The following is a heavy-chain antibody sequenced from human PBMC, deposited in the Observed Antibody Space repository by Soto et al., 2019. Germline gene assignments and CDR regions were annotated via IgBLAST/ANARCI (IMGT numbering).Heavy chain of an antibody. D-gene: IGHD7-27*01. V-gene: IGHV3-21*06. CDR2: ITSSGIDI. CDR3: TRRTGKTYAP. Sequence: EVQLVESGGGLVKPGGSLRLSCAASGFPFSSYSMSWVRQAPGKGLEWVSSITSSGIDIYYADSVKAPFSISRENAKNSLYLQMNSLRADDTAVYFSTRRTGKTYAPWGQGPLVPVS. CDR1: GFPFSSYS. J-gene: IGHJ5*02.